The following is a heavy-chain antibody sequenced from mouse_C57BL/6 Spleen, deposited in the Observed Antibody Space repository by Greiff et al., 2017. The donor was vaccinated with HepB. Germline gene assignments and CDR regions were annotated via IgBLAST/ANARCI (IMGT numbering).Heavy chain of an antibody. Sequence: EVKLMESGEGLVKPGGSLKLSCAASGFTFSSYAMSWVRQTPEKRLEWVAYISSGGDYIYYADTVKGRFTISRDNARNTLYLQMSSLKSEDTAMYYCTRGGYYGSSSFNYAMDYWGQGTSVTVSS. D-gene: IGHD1-1*01. CDR3: TRGGYYGSSSFNYAMDY. J-gene: IGHJ4*01. V-gene: IGHV5-9-1*02. CDR1: GFTFSSYA. CDR2: ISSGGDYI.